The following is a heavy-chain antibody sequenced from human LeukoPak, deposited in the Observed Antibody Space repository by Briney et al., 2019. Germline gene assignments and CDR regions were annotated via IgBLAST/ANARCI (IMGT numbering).Heavy chain of an antibody. J-gene: IGHJ4*02. D-gene: IGHD3-10*01. V-gene: IGHV3-23*01. Sequence: GGSLRLSCAASGFTFSSNVMIWVRQAPGKGLEWVSSIPASGGSTYYADSVKGRFTISRDNAKNSLYLQMNSLRAEDTAVYYCARDLIETGITMVRGDFDYWGQGTLVTVSS. CDR2: IPASGGST. CDR3: ARDLIETGITMVRGDFDY. CDR1: GFTFSSNV.